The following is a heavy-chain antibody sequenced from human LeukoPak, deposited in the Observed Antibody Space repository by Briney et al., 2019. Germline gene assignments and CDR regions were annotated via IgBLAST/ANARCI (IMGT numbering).Heavy chain of an antibody. J-gene: IGHJ4*02. CDR1: GFTLSRYS. Sequence: GGSLRLSCAGSGFTLSRYSMNWVRQAPGKGLEWVSSISSSSSYIYYADPVKGRFTISRDNAKNSLYLQMNSLRAEDTAVYYCARLADDFDFWGQGTLVTVSS. V-gene: IGHV3-21*01. CDR2: ISSSSSYI. CDR3: ARLADDFDF. D-gene: IGHD6-19*01.